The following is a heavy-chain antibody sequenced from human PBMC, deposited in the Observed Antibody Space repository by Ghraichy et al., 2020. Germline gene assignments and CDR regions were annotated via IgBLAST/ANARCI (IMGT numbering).Heavy chain of an antibody. J-gene: IGHJ4*02. CDR2: VFYTGEK. Sequence: SETLSLTCTVSGGPVSSSDSYWAWLRQPPGKGLEWIANVFYTGEKYYNPSLRSRVTISVDTSNNQFSLNLYSATAPDTAVYYCARLQVPGNFDYWGQGTLVPVSS. V-gene: IGHV4-39*01. D-gene: IGHD4/OR15-4a*01. CDR3: ARLQVPGNFDY. CDR1: GGPVSSSDSY.